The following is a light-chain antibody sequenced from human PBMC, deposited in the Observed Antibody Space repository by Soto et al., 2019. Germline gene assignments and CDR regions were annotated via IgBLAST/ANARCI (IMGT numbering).Light chain of an antibody. J-gene: IGKJ1*01. CDR3: QQSYSTPWT. CDR1: QSLSTY. Sequence: DIQMTQSPSSLSASVGDRVTITCRASQSLSTYLNWYQQKPGKAPKVLIYAASSLQSGVPSRFSGSGSGADFTLTISSLQPEDFATYYCQQSYSTPWTFGQGTKVDIK. V-gene: IGKV1-39*01. CDR2: AAS.